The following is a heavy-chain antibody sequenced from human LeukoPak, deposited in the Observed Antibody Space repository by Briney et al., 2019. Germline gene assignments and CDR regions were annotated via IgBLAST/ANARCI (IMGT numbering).Heavy chain of an antibody. CDR2: IIPIFGTA. V-gene: IGHV1-69*13. CDR1: GGTFSSYA. D-gene: IGHD4-17*01. Sequence: GASVKVSCKASGGTFSSYAISWVRQAPGQGLEWMGGIIPIFGTANYAQKFQGRVTITADESTSTAYMELSSLRSEDTAVYYCARSYGDYVKFDYWGQGTLVTVSS. CDR3: ARSYGDYVKFDY. J-gene: IGHJ4*02.